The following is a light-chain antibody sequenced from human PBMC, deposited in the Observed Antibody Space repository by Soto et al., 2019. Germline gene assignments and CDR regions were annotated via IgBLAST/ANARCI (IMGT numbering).Light chain of an antibody. CDR1: QGCNTF. J-gene: IGKJ3*01. V-gene: IGKV1-27*01. Sequence: DIQMTPSPSSLSASGSDRVTISCRASQGCNTFLGWYQQKPGKVPKLLIYAASTLQSGVPARFSGSGSGTDFALTISSLQPEEVATYYCQKYNSPETFGPGTKVDIK. CDR2: AAS. CDR3: QKYNSPET.